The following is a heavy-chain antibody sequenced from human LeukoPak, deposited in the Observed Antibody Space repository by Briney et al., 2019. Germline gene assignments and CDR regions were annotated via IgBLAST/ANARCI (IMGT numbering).Heavy chain of an antibody. V-gene: IGHV1-18*01. Sequence: ASVYVSCKVSGYTFTSYGISWERQAPEQGLEWMGWISAYNGNTNYAQKLQGRVTMTTDTSTRTAYMELRSLRSDDTAVYYCARAYYDSSGYCDFDYWGQGTLVTVSS. D-gene: IGHD3-22*01. CDR3: ARAYYDSSGYCDFDY. J-gene: IGHJ4*02. CDR1: GYTFTSYG. CDR2: ISAYNGNT.